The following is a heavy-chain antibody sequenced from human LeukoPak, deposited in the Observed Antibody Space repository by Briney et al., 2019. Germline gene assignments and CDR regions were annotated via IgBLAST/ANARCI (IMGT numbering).Heavy chain of an antibody. CDR1: GYTFTSYY. D-gene: IGHD3-10*01. V-gene: IGHV1-69*13. CDR2: IIPIFGTA. Sequence: SVKVSCKASGYTFTSYYMHWVRQAPGQGLEWMGGIIPIFGTANYAQKFQGRVTITADESTSTAYMELSSLRSEDTAVYYCARDQGSGSYVLNYWGQGTLVTVPS. CDR3: ARDQGSGSYVLNY. J-gene: IGHJ4*02.